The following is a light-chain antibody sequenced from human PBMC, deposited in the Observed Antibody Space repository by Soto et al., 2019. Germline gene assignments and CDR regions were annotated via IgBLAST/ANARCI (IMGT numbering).Light chain of an antibody. J-gene: IGKJ4*01. CDR3: QQSSDTPLT. V-gene: IGKV1-39*01. CDR1: QHINNW. Sequence: DIQMTQSPSTLSASVGDRVTITCRASQHINNWLAWYQQKPGRAPELLIHDASTLQSGVPSRFRGSGSETDFTLTISSLQPEDFATYYCQQSSDTPLTFGGGTKVDIK. CDR2: DAS.